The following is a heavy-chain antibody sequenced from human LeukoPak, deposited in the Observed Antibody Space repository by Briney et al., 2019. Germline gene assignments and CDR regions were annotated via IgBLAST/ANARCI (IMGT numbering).Heavy chain of an antibody. V-gene: IGHV3-7*01. J-gene: IGHJ4*02. CDR3: AGEEVDWDSSGWLAY. CDR1: GFTFSSYW. Sequence: GGSLRLSCAASGFTFSSYWMSWVRQAPGKGLEWVANIKQDGSEKYYVDSVKGRFTISRDNAKNSLYLQMNSLRAEDTAVYYCAGEEVDWDSSGWLAYWGQGTLVTVSS. D-gene: IGHD6-19*01. CDR2: IKQDGSEK.